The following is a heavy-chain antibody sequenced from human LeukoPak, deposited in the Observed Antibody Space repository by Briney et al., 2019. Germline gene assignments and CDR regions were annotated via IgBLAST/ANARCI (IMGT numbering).Heavy chain of an antibody. Sequence: GGSLRLSCAASGFTFSSYAMSWVRHAPGKGLEWVSAISGSGGSTYYADSVKGRFTISRDNSKNSLYLQMNSLRTEDTALYYCAKDISGGKRPEYAFDIWGQGTMVTVSS. D-gene: IGHD4-23*01. CDR1: GFTFSSYA. J-gene: IGHJ3*02. CDR2: ISGSGGST. V-gene: IGHV3-23*01. CDR3: AKDISGGKRPEYAFDI.